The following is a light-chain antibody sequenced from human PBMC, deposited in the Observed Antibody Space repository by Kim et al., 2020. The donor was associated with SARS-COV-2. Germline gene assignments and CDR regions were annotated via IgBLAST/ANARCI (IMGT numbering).Light chain of an antibody. V-gene: IGKV1-5*03. J-gene: IGKJ2*01. CDR3: QQYNSYSYT. CDR1: QSISTW. CDR2: KAS. Sequence: SASVGDRVTITCRASQSISTWLAWYQQKPGKAPKLLIYKASGLEYGVPSRFSGSGSGTEFTLTISSLQPDDFATYYCQQYNSYSYTFGQGTKLEI.